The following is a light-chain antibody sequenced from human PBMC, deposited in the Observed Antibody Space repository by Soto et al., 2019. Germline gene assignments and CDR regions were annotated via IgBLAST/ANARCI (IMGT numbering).Light chain of an antibody. V-gene: IGLV1-40*03. CDR1: SSNIGAGYD. J-gene: IGLJ3*02. Sequence: QAVVTQPPSVSGAPGQRVTISCTGSSSNIGAGYDVHWYQQLPGTAPKLLIYGNNNRPSGVPDRLSGSKSGASASLAITGLQAEDEADYYCQSYDSSLRGWVFGGGTKLTVL. CDR2: GNN. CDR3: QSYDSSLRGWV.